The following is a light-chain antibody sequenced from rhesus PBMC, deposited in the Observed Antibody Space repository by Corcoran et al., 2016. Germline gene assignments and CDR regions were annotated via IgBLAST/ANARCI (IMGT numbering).Light chain of an antibody. Sequence: DIQMTQSPSSLSASVGDRVTITCRASQGISDYLSWYQQKPGKAPKRLIYAASSLESGVQSRFSGSGCVTDVTLTISSLQPEDCAAYYCLQGYSTPWTFGQGTKVEIK. CDR2: AAS. CDR1: QGISDY. J-gene: IGKJ1*01. V-gene: IGKV1-36*02. CDR3: LQGYSTPWT.